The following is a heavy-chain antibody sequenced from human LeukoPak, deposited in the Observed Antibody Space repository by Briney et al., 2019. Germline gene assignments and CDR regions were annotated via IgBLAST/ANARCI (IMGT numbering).Heavy chain of an antibody. CDR1: GFTFSDAW. Sequence: PGGSLRLSCAASGFTFSDAWMNWVRQAPGKGLEWVGRVKSKTAAGTTDYAAPATGRFTISRDDSKNTLYLQMNSLKTEDTAVYYCTTNDAFDIWGQGTMVTVSS. CDR2: VKSKTAAGTT. J-gene: IGHJ3*02. V-gene: IGHV3-15*01. CDR3: TTNDAFDI.